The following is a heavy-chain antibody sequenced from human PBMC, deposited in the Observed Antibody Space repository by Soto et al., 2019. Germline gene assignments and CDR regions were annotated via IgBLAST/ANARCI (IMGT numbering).Heavy chain of an antibody. CDR2: LYTSDGT. CDR3: ATWLLREQAFDI. CDR1: GFSFSGQNY. D-gene: IGHD2-15*01. J-gene: IGHJ3*02. Sequence: DVQLEESGGGLIQPGGSLRLSCAASGFSFSGQNYLPLVRQAPGKELEWVAALYTSDGTYYADSVKGRFTVSRDNPNNPFYLQLHSLRPEDTALYFCATWLLREQAFDIWGRWTMVTVSS. V-gene: IGHV3-53*01.